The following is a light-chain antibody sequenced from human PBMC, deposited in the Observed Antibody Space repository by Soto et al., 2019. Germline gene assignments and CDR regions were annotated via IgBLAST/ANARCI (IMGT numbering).Light chain of an antibody. CDR3: CSYAGSSTLYV. CDR2: EVN. CDR1: SGDIGTYNL. Sequence: QSALTQPASVSGSPGQSITISCTGTSGDIGTYNLVSWYQQHPGKAPKLMIYEVNKRPSGVSDRFSGSKSGNTASLTISGLQAEDEADYYCCSYAGSSTLYVFGTGTKVTVL. J-gene: IGLJ1*01. V-gene: IGLV2-23*02.